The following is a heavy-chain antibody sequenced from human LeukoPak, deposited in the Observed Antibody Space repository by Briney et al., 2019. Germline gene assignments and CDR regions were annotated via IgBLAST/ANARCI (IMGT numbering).Heavy chain of an antibody. J-gene: IGHJ5*02. V-gene: IGHV4-39*01. Sequence: SETLSLTCTVSGGSISSSSYYWGWIRQPPGKGLEWIGSIYYSGSTYYNPSLKSRVTISVDTSKNQFSLKLTSVTAADTAVYFCASLLVPADIAPYNWFDPWGQGTLVTVSS. CDR2: IYYSGST. D-gene: IGHD2-2*02. CDR1: GGSISSSSYY. CDR3: ASLLVPADIAPYNWFDP.